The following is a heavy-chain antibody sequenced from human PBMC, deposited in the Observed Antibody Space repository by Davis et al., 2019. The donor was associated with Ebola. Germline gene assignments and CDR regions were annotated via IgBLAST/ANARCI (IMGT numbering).Heavy chain of an antibody. CDR3: ARGTDGYNPGGYFDS. Sequence: GESLKISCRGSGYSFSDSWIAWVRQMPGKGLEWMGIIFPRDSDTRYSPSFQGQVTISVDKSITTAYLQWNSLKASDTAMYYCARGTDGYNPGGYFDSWGRGTLVTVSS. V-gene: IGHV5-51*01. CDR1: GYSFSDSW. CDR2: IFPRDSDT. J-gene: IGHJ4*02. D-gene: IGHD5-24*01.